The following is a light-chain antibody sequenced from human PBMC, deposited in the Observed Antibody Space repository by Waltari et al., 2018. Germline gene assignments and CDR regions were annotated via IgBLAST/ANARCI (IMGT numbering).Light chain of an antibody. CDR2: DAS. V-gene: IGKV1-33*01. J-gene: IGKJ3*01. CDR3: QQYDNPQFT. CDR1: QDISKY. Sequence: DIQMTQSPSSLSASVGDRVTITCQASQDISKYLNWYQQKPGKAPKLLIYDASTLEVGVPARFSGSGSGTDFTFSISSLQAEDFATYFCQQYDNPQFTFGPGTKVDIK.